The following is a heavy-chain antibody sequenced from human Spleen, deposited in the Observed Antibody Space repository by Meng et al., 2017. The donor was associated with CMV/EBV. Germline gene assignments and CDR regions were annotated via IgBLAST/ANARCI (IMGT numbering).Heavy chain of an antibody. D-gene: IGHD2-2*01. J-gene: IGHJ5*02. Sequence: ASVKVSCKASGYTFTNYGVSWVRQAPGQGLEWMGWISAYNGNTNYAQKLQGRVTMTTDTSTSTAYMELRSLRSDDTAVYYCARDSGGYCSSTSCLYWGWFDPWGQGTLVTVSS. V-gene: IGHV1-18*01. CDR2: ISAYNGNT. CDR3: ARDSGGYCSSTSCLYWGWFDP. CDR1: GYTFTNYG.